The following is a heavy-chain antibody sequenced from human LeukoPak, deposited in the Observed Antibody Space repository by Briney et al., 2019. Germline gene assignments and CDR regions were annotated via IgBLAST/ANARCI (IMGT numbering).Heavy chain of an antibody. CDR3: ARGLPTTSGVVIIPQVFDS. CDR2: INPNSGVT. D-gene: IGHD3-3*01. J-gene: IGHJ4*02. CDR1: GYLFSDYY. Sequence: ASVKVPCKASGYLFSDYYGNWMRQAPGQGPEGMGWINPNSGVTNFAQNFQGRVTMTRDTSINTAYMELRSLTSDDTAVYYCARGLPTTSGVVIIPQVFDSWGQGTLVTVSS. V-gene: IGHV1-2*02.